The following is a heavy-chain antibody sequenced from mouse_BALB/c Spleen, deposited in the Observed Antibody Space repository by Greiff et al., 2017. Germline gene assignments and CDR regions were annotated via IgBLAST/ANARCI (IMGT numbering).Heavy chain of an antibody. CDR2: ISSGSSTI. D-gene: IGHD2-4*01. J-gene: IGHJ4*01. V-gene: IGHV5-17*02. Sequence: VQLKESGGGLVQPGGSRKLSCAASGFTFSSFGMHWVRQAPEKGLEWVAYISSGSSTIYYADTVKGRFTISRDNPKNTLFLQMTSLRSEDTAMYYCARTLYYDYDYYAMDYWGQGTSVTVSS. CDR3: ARTLYYDYDYYAMDY. CDR1: GFTFSSFG.